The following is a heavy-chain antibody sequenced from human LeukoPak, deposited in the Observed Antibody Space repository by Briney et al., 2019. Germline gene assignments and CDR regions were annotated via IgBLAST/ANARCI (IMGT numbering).Heavy chain of an antibody. V-gene: IGHV3-23*01. CDR3: AKSRDDFWRA. J-gene: IGHJ5*02. D-gene: IGHD3-3*01. CDR2: ISGSGGGT. CDR1: GFTFASYA. Sequence: PGGSLRLSXTASGFTFASYAMSWVRQAPGRGLEWVSTISGSGGGTYYADSLKGRFIVSRDNSKNTLYLQMNSLRADDGAVYYCAKSRDDFWRAWGQGTLVTVSS.